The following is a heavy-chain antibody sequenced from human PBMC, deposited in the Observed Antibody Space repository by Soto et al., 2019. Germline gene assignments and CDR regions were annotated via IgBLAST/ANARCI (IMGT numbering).Heavy chain of an antibody. J-gene: IGHJ6*02. CDR1: GFTFNSYV. V-gene: IGHV3-30*18. D-gene: IGHD3-16*02. CDR3: AKDFYDYVWGSYRDYYYYGMDV. Sequence: PGGSLKLSCAASGFTFNSYVMHGVRQTPGKGLEWVAVISYDGSNKYYADSVKGRFTISRDNSKNTLYLQMNSLRAEDTAVYYCAKDFYDYVWGSYRDYYYYGMDVWGQGTTVTVSS. CDR2: ISYDGSNK.